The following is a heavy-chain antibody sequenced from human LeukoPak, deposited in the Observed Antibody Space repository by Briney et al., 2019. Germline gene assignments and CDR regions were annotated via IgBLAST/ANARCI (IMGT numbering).Heavy chain of an antibody. CDR2: ISGSGGST. D-gene: IGHD3-22*01. J-gene: IGHJ4*02. Sequence: QPGGSLRLSCAASGFTFSSYAMHWVRQAPGKGLEWVSAISGSGGSTYYADSVKGRFTISRDNSKSTLYLQMNSLRAEDTAVYYCAKSPYYYDSSGTDYWGQGTLVTVSS. CDR3: AKSPYYYDSSGTDY. V-gene: IGHV3-23*01. CDR1: GFTFSSYA.